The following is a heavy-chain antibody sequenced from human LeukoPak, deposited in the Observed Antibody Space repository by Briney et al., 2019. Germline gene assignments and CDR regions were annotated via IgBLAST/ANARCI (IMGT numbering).Heavy chain of an antibody. Sequence: PGGSLRLSCAASGFTFSSYAMSWVRQAPGKGLEWVSAISGSGGSTYYADSVKGRFTISRDNSKNTLYLQMNSLRAEDTAVYYCAKGGPVYYGFWSGYNEIDYWGQGTLVTVSS. CDR1: GFTFSSYA. J-gene: IGHJ4*02. CDR2: ISGSGGST. CDR3: AKGGPVYYGFWSGYNEIDY. D-gene: IGHD3-3*01. V-gene: IGHV3-23*01.